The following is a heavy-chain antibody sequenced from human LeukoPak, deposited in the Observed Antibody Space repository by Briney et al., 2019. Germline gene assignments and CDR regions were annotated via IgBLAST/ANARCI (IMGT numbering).Heavy chain of an antibody. CDR3: ARAATVTYSSNSYYYYYYMDV. V-gene: IGHV4-4*07. CDR2: IYTSGST. J-gene: IGHJ6*03. CDR1: GGSISGNS. D-gene: IGHD6-13*01. Sequence: SETLSLTCTVSGGSISGNSWNWIRQPAGKGLERIGRIYTSGSTNYNPSLKSRVTMSVDTSKNQFSLRVISVTAADTAVYYCARAATVTYSSNSYYYYYYMDVWGKGTTVTVSS.